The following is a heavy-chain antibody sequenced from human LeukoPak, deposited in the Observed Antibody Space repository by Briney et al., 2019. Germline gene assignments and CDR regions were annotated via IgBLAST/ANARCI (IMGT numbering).Heavy chain of an antibody. CDR3: ARDLGVAVAGTGLFP. J-gene: IGHJ5*02. CDR2: ISSSSSYI. CDR1: GFTFSSYS. V-gene: IGHV3-21*01. Sequence: GGSLRLSCAASGFTFSSYSMNWVRRAPGKGLEWVSSISSSSSYIYYADSVKGRFTISRDNAKNSLYLQMNSLRAEDTAVYYCARDLGVAVAGTGLFPWGQGTLVTVSS. D-gene: IGHD6-19*01.